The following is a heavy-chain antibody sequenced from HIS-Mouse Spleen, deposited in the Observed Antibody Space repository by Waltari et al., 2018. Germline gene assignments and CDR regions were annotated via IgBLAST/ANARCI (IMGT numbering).Heavy chain of an antibody. D-gene: IGHD6-13*01. CDR2: IYYSGST. Sequence: QVQLQESGPGLVKPSEPLSLTCTVSGGSISSYYWSWIRQPPGKGLEWIGYIYYSGSTNYNPSLKSRVTISVDTSKNQFSLKLSSVTAADTAVYYCAREIPYSSSWYDWYFDLWGRGTLVTVSS. CDR3: AREIPYSSSWYDWYFDL. CDR1: GGSISSYY. J-gene: IGHJ2*01. V-gene: IGHV4-59*12.